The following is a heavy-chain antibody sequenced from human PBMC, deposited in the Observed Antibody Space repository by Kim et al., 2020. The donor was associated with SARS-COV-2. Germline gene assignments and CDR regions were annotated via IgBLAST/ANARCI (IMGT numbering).Heavy chain of an antibody. V-gene: IGHV3-72*01. CDR1: GFMFSDHD. Sequence: GGSLRLSCAASGFMFSDHDMDWVRQAPGKGLEWVGRTRNKANSYTTEYAASVKGRFTISRDDSKNSLYLQMNSLKIEDTAVYYCARIAMTRKMDVGGQGTTVTVSS. CDR3: ARIAMTRKMDV. D-gene: IGHD2-2*01. CDR2: TRNKANSYTT. J-gene: IGHJ6*02.